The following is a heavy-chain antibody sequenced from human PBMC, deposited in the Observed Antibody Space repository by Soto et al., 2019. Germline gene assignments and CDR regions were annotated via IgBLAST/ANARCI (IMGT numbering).Heavy chain of an antibody. V-gene: IGHV4-31*03. CDR1: GGSISSGGYY. CDR2: IYYSGST. J-gene: IGHJ4*02. D-gene: IGHD3-10*01. CDR3: ARMSHYYGSGSYPLFDY. Sequence: QVQLQESGPGLVKPSQTLSLTCTVSGGSISSGGYYWSWIRQHPGKGLEWIGYIYYSGSTYYNPSRKSRVTISVDTSKNKFSLKLSSVTAADTAVYYCARMSHYYGSGSYPLFDYWGQGTLVTVSS.